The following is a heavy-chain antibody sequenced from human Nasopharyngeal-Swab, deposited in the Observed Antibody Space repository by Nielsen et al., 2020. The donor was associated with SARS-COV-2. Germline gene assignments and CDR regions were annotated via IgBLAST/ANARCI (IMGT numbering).Heavy chain of an antibody. D-gene: IGHD6-13*01. CDR3: ARAYSSSWRSFYYYYMDV. V-gene: IGHV4-4*02. J-gene: IGHJ6*03. CDR2: IYHSGST. Sequence: SETLSLTCAVSGGSIGSSNWWSWVRQPPGKGLEWIGEIYHSGSTNYNPSLKSRVTISVDKSKNQFSLKLSSVTAADTAVYYCARAYSSSWRSFYYYYMDVWGKGTTVTVSS. CDR1: GGSIGSSNW.